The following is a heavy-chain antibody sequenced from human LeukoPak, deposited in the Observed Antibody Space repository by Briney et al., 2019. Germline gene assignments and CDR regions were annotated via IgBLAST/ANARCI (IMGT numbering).Heavy chain of an antibody. CDR2: ISSSGSTI. CDR3: ARDECSTSCYEDY. D-gene: IGHD2-2*01. Sequence: GGSLRLSCAASGFTFSDYYMSWIRQAPGKGLEWVSYISSSGSTIYYADSVKGRFTISRDNAKNSLYLQMNSLRAEDTAVYYCARDECSTSCYEDYWGQGTLVTVSS. V-gene: IGHV3-11*01. J-gene: IGHJ4*02. CDR1: GFTFSDYY.